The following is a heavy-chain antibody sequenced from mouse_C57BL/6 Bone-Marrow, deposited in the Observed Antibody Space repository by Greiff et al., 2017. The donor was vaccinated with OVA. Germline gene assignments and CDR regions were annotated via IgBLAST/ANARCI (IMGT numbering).Heavy chain of an antibody. V-gene: IGHV1-39*01. CDR3: ARGPNYYGSSYDWYFDV. J-gene: IGHJ1*03. CDR2: INPNYGTT. CDR1: GYSFTDYN. D-gene: IGHD1-1*01. Sequence: LVESGPELVKPGASVKISCKASGYSFTDYNMNWVKQSNGKSLEWIGVINPNYGTTSYNQKFKGKATLTVDQSSSTAYMQLNSLTSEDSAVYYCARGPNYYGSSYDWYFDVWGTGTTVTVSS.